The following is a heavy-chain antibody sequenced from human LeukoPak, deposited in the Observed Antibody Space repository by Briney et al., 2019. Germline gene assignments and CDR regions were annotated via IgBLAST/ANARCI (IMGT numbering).Heavy chain of an antibody. J-gene: IGHJ5*02. D-gene: IGHD2-2*01. Sequence: PSETLSLTCTVSGGSISSYYWSWIRQPPGKGLEWIGYIYYSGSTNYNPSLKSRVTISVDTSKNQFSLKLSSVTAADTAVYYCAGHDPQTAALFDPWGQGTLVTVSS. CDR2: IYYSGST. CDR3: AGHDPQTAALFDP. V-gene: IGHV4-59*08. CDR1: GGSISSYY.